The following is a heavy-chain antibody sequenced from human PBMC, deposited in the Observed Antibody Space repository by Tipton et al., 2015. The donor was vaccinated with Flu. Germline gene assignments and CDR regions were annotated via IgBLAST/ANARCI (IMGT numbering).Heavy chain of an antibody. Sequence: TLSLTCTVSGGSISSYYWSWIRQPPGKGLEWIGYIYYSGSTNYNPSLKSRVTISVDTSKNQFSLKLRSVTAADTAVYYCARGSYGELLYFDYWGQGTLGIVSS. J-gene: IGHJ4*02. V-gene: IGHV4-59*08. CDR3: ARGSYGELLYFDY. CDR2: IYYSGST. CDR1: GGSISSYY. D-gene: IGHD1-26*01.